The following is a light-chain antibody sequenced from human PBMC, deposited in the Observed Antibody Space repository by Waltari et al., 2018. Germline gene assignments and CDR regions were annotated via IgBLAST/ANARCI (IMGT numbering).Light chain of an antibody. CDR3: QQYNNWPYT. CDR2: GGS. J-gene: IGKJ2*01. Sequence: EILMTQSPATLSVSPGEKATLSCGASQSVGRNLAWYQQSPGQPPRLLMFGGSTRAPGLPARFSGSWSGTEFTLTISSLQTEDFAVYYCQQYNNWPYTFGQGTKLEIK. CDR1: QSVGRN. V-gene: IGKV3-15*01.